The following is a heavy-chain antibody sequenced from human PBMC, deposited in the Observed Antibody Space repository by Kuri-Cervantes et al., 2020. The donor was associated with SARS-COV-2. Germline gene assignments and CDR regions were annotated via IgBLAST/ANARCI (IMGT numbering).Heavy chain of an antibody. CDR2: IKQDGSEK. CDR1: GFTFSSYW. V-gene: IGHV3-7*03. CDR3: AKDLRSSSPGRYYYYYGMDV. Sequence: GGSLRLSCAASGFTFSSYWMSWVRQAPGKGLEWVANIKQDGSEKYYVDSVKGRFTISRDNAKNSLYLQMNSLRAEDTALYYCAKDLRSSSPGRYYYYYGMDVWGQGTTVTVSS. D-gene: IGHD6-6*01. J-gene: IGHJ6*02.